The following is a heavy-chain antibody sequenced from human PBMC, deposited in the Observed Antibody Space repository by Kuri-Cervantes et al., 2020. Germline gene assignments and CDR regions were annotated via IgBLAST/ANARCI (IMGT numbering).Heavy chain of an antibody. CDR3: AKPLLTTGDSRYYYGMDV. D-gene: IGHD7-27*01. V-gene: IGHV3-15*01. J-gene: IGHJ6*02. CDR1: GFTFSNAW. Sequence: GGSLRLSCAASGFTFSNAWMTWVRQAPGKGLEWVGRIKSKADGGTTDYGAPVNARFTISRDDSKNTLYLQMNSLRAEDTAVYYCAKPLLTTGDSRYYYGMDVWGQGTTVTVSS. CDR2: IKSKADGGTT.